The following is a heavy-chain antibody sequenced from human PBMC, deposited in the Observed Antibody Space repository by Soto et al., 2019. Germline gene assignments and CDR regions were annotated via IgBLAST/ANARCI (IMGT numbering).Heavy chain of an antibody. CDR3: ARDARNYDSSGCVDY. D-gene: IGHD3-22*01. J-gene: IGHJ4*02. CDR1: GFTVSSNY. CDR2: IYSGGST. V-gene: IGHV3-53*01. Sequence: EVQLVESGGGLIQPGGSLRLSCAASGFTVSSNYMSWVRQAPGKGLEWVSVIYSGGSTYYADSVKGRFTISRDNSKNTLYLQMNSLRAEDTAVYYCARDARNYDSSGCVDYWGQGTLVTVSS.